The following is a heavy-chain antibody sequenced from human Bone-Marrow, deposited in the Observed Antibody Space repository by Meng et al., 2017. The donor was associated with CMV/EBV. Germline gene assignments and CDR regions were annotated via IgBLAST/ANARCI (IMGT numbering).Heavy chain of an antibody. Sequence: FSSYGMHWVRQAPGKGLEWVAVISYDGNKYYADSVKGRFTISRDNSKNTLYLQMNSLRAEDTAVYYCARRESIVGATFESYYYGMDVWGQGTTVTVSS. CDR3: ARRESIVGATFESYYYGMDV. D-gene: IGHD1-26*01. V-gene: IGHV3-33*05. CDR2: ISYDGNK. J-gene: IGHJ6*02. CDR1: FSSYG.